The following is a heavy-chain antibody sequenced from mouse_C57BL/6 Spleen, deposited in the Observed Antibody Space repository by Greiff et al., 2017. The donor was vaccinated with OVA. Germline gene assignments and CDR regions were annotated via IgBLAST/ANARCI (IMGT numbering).Heavy chain of an antibody. CDR3: AINYYGSSEYFDV. V-gene: IGHV2-5*01. CDR2: IWRGGST. J-gene: IGHJ1*03. CDR1: GFSLTSYG. Sequence: QVHVKQSGPGLVQPSQSLSITCTVSGFSLTSYGVHWVRQSPGKGLEWLGVIWRGGSTDYNAAFMSRLSITKDNSKSQVFFKMNSLQADDTAIYYCAINYYGSSEYFDVWGTGTTVTVSS. D-gene: IGHD1-1*01.